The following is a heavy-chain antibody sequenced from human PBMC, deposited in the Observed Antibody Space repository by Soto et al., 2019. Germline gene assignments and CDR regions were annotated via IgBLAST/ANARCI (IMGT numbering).Heavy chain of an antibody. CDR1: GYIFIDYG. D-gene: IGHD5-18*01. Sequence: QVQQVQSGAEVKKPGASVKVSCKASGYIFIDYGFSWVRQAPGQGLEWMGWISAYNGDTNYAQKFQGRLTMTADTSTNTTYMELRSLRPDDTAVYSCARESRLLGYYYGMDVWGQGTTVTVSS. V-gene: IGHV1-18*01. CDR3: ARESRLLGYYYGMDV. J-gene: IGHJ6*02. CDR2: ISAYNGDT.